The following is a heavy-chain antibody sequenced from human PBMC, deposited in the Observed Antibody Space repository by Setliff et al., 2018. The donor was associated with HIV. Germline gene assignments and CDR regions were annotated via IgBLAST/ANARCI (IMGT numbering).Heavy chain of an antibody. Sequence: KPSETLSLTCSVSGDSISSGSYFWGWIRQTPGKGLEWIGNIYYTGFAYYNPSLKSRVTISLDTSKTHFFLNLTSVTDADTAVHFCTREGRGDPAMATTRIDYWGQGKLVTVSS. CDR3: TREGRGDPAMATTRIDY. D-gene: IGHD1-1*01. CDR2: IYYTGFA. CDR1: GDSISSGSYF. J-gene: IGHJ4*02. V-gene: IGHV4-39*02.